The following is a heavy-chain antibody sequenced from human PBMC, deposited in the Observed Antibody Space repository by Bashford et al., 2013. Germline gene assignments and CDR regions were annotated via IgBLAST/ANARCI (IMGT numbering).Heavy chain of an antibody. CDR1: GFSLSTSGVG. CDR3: AHSLYYYERXGYYDAFDI. J-gene: IGHJ3*02. V-gene: IGHV2-5*02. D-gene: IGHD3-22*01. Sequence: SGPTLVKPTQTLTLTCTFSGFSLSTSGVGVGWIRQPPGKALEWLALIYWDDDKRYSPSLKNWLTITKDTSKNQVVLTMTNMDPVDTATYYCAHSLYYYERXGYYDAFDIWAKGTMV. CDR2: IYWDDDK.